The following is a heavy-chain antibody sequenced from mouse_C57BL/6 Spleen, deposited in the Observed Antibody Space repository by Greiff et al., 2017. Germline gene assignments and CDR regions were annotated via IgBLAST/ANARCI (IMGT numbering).Heavy chain of an antibody. CDR2: INPSTGGT. Sequence: VQLQQSGPELVKPGASVKISCKASGYSFTGYYMNWVKQSPEKSLEWIGAINPSTGGTTYTQKFKAKATLTVDTSTSTAYMQLKSLTSEESAVYYYAREKKFWGQGTTLTVSS. CDR3: AREKKF. CDR1: GYSFTGYY. V-gene: IGHV1-42*01. J-gene: IGHJ2*01.